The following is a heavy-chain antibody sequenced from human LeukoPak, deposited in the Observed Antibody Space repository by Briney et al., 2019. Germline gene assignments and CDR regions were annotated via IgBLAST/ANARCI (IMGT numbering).Heavy chain of an antibody. CDR2: IYHRGST. D-gene: IGHD1-14*01. J-gene: IGHJ5*02. CDR1: GYSISNGYY. CDR3: ARLNKPGWFDP. Sequence: PSETLSLTCTVSGYSISNGYYWGWIRQPPGKGLEWVGSIYHRGSTYYNPSLRSRVTISIDTSNNQFSLKLISVTAADMAVYYCARLNKPGWFDPWGQGTLVTVSS. V-gene: IGHV4-38-2*02.